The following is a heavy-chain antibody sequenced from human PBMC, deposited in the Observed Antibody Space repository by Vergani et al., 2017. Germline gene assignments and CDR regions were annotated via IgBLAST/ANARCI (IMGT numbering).Heavy chain of an antibody. Sequence: EVQLVESGGGLVKPGGSLRLSCAASGFTFSNAWMSWVRQAPGKGLEWVGRIKSKTDGGTTDYAAPVKGRFTISRDDSKNTLYLQMNSLKTEDTAVYYCAKDISVAGFFDYWGQGTLVTVSS. CDR1: GFTFSNAW. J-gene: IGHJ4*02. CDR3: AKDISVAGFFDY. D-gene: IGHD6-19*01. CDR2: IKSKTDGGTT. V-gene: IGHV3-15*01.